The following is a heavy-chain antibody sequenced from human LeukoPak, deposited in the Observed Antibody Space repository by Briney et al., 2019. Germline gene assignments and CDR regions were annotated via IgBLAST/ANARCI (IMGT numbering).Heavy chain of an antibody. CDR2: IYSSGST. D-gene: IGHD2-2*01. J-gene: IGHJ2*01. Sequence: SETLFLTCTVSGGSISSYYWSWIRQPAGKGLEWIGRIYSSGSTNYNPSLKSRVTMSVDTSKNQFSLKLSSVTAADTAVYYCARGQYHLLYWYFDLWGRRTLVTLSS. V-gene: IGHV4-4*07. CDR1: GGSISSYY. CDR3: ARGQYHLLYWYFDL.